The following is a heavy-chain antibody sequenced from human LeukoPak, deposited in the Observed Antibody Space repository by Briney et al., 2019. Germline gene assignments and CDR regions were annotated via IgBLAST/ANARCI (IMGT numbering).Heavy chain of an antibody. D-gene: IGHD2-15*01. Sequence: SETLSLTCTVSGGSISSYYWSWIRQPPGKGLEWIGYIYYSGSTNYNPSLKSRVTISVDTSKNQFSLKLSSVTAADMAVYYCARAYCSGGSCYSLSFDYWGQGTLVTVSS. CDR1: GGSISSYY. J-gene: IGHJ4*02. CDR2: IYYSGST. V-gene: IGHV4-59*01. CDR3: ARAYCSGGSCYSLSFDY.